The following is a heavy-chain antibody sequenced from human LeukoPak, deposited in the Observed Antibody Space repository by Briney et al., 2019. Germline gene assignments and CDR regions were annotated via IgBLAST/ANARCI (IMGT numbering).Heavy chain of an antibody. D-gene: IGHD5-18*01. V-gene: IGHV3-74*01. CDR2: INSDGSST. CDR3: ARGIQLWSSLDY. CDR1: GFTFSSYW. Sequence: GGSLRLSCAASGFTFSSYWMHWVRHAPGKGLVWVSRINSDGSSTSYADSVKGRFTISRDNAKNTLYLQMNSLRAEDTAVYYCARGIQLWSSLDYWGQGTLVTVSS. J-gene: IGHJ4*02.